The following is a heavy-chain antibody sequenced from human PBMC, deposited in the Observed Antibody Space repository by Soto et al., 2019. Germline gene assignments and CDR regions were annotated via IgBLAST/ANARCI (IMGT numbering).Heavy chain of an antibody. CDR1: GFTFSSYG. J-gene: IGHJ4*02. V-gene: IGHV3-30*18. CDR2: ISYDGSNK. CDR3: AKDGAPPGLSPYYFDY. D-gene: IGHD3-16*01. Sequence: GGSLRLSCAASGFTFSSYGMHWVRQAPGKGLEWVAVISYDGSNKYYADSVKGRFTISRDNSKNTLYLQMNSLRAEDTAVYYCAKDGAPPGLSPYYFDYWGQGTLVTVSS.